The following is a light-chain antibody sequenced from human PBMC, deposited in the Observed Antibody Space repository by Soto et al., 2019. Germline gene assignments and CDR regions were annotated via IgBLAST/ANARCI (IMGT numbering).Light chain of an antibody. J-gene: IGKJ4*01. V-gene: IGKV3-20*01. Sequence: EIVLTQSPDTLSLSPGERATLSCRASQSVSCSFLAWYHQKPGQAPRLLIYRASSRATGIPDRFTGSGSGTDFTLTISRLEPEDFAVYYCQQYESSPLTFGGGTKVEIK. CDR2: RAS. CDR1: QSVSCSF. CDR3: QQYESSPLT.